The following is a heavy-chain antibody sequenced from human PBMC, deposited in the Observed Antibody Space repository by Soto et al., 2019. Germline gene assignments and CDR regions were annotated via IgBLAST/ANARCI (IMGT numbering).Heavy chain of an antibody. CDR3: DRDAGVEGVSAWVDP. CDR2: IAPGGYT. Sequence: QVKLQESGPGLVKPSETLSLTCTVSGGSFGNYLLNWIRQSPEKGLEWIGFIAPGGYTHYNPSLKRPVPSSGYTSRRQLTLRMTSVTTADTAIYYCDRDAGVEGVSAWVDPWGQGTLVTVSS. D-gene: IGHD3-10*01. V-gene: IGHV4-59*01. CDR1: GGSFGNYL. J-gene: IGHJ5*02.